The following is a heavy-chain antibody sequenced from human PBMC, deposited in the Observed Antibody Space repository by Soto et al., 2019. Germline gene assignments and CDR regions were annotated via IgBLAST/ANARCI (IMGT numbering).Heavy chain of an antibody. J-gene: IGHJ6*02. Sequence: GESLKISCKGSGYSFTSYWIGWVRQMPGKGLEWMGIIYPGDSDTRYSPSFQGQVTISADKSISTAYLQWSSLKASDTAMYYCATYGGDGYNSNYYYHGMDVWGQGTTVTVSS. D-gene: IGHD2-21*01. V-gene: IGHV5-51*01. CDR3: ATYGGDGYNSNYYYHGMDV. CDR2: IYPGDSDT. CDR1: GYSFTSYW.